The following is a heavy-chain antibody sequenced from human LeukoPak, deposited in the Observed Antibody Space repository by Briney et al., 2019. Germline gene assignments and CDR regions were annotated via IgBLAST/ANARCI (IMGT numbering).Heavy chain of an antibody. J-gene: IGHJ6*02. V-gene: IGHV3-11*01. D-gene: IGHD3-9*01. Sequence: GGSLRLSCAAFGFTFSDYNMNWVRQAPGKGLGWVSYITDSGNTIHYADSVKGRFTISRDNAKNSLYLQMNSLRAEDTAVYYCARSIGLTGGGVDVWGQGTTVTVSS. CDR2: ITDSGNTI. CDR3: ARSIGLTGGGVDV. CDR1: GFTFSDYN.